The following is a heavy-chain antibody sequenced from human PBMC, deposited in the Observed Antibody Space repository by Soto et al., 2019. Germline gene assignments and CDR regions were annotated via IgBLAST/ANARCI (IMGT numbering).Heavy chain of an antibody. D-gene: IGHD7-27*01. CDR1: GFTFSSYW. Sequence: GGSLRLSCAASGFTFSSYWMHWVRQAPGKGLGWVSRINSDGSSTSYADSVKGRFTISRDNAKNTLYLQMNSLRAEDTAVYYCARVGNWGSEAFDIWGQGTMVTVSS. CDR3: ARVGNWGSEAFDI. V-gene: IGHV3-74*01. CDR2: INSDGSST. J-gene: IGHJ3*02.